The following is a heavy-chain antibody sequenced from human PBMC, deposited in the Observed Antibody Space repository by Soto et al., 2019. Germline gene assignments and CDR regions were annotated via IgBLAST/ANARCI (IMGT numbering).Heavy chain of an antibody. J-gene: IGHJ6*02. CDR1: GGSISSGGYY. CDR3: ARGSIVVVVAAKFLDGMDV. CDR2: IYYSGST. Sequence: SETLSLTCTVSGGSISSGGYYWSWIRQHPGKGLEWIGYIYYSGSTYYNPSLKSRVTISVDTSKNQFSLKLSSVTAADTAVYYCARGSIVVVVAAKFLDGMDVWGQGTTVTVSS. D-gene: IGHD2-15*01. V-gene: IGHV4-31*03.